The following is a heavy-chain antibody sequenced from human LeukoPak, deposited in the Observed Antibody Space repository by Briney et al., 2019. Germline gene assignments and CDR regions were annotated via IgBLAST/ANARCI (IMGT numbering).Heavy chain of an antibody. V-gene: IGHV1-3*01. CDR2: INAGSGKT. CDR1: GFTFSHHA. Sequence: ASVKVSCKASGFTFSHHAMNWVRQAPGQRLEWMGWINAGSGKTKYSQKFQDRVTITRDTSASTTYMELNSLRSEDTAIYYCARGVWSSHNKEYFFDYWGQGTLVTVSS. CDR3: ARGVWSSHNKEYFFDY. J-gene: IGHJ4*02. D-gene: IGHD6-19*01.